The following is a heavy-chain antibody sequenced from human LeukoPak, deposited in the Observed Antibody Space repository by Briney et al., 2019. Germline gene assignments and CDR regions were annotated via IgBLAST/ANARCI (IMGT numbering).Heavy chain of an antibody. J-gene: IGHJ4*02. CDR3: AREGGGGAYFDS. Sequence: SETLSLTCTVSGGSISSYFWNWIRQPPGKGLEWIGYISYSGSTNYNPSLKSRVTISVDMSQNQFSLKLSSVTAADTAVYYCAREGGGGAYFDSWGQGSLVTVSS. CDR1: GGSISSYF. CDR2: ISYSGST. D-gene: IGHD3-16*01. V-gene: IGHV4-59*01.